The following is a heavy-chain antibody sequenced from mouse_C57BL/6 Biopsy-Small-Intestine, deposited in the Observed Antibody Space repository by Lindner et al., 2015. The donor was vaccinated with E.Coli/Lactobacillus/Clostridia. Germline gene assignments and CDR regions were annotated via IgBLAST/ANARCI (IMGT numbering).Heavy chain of an antibody. Sequence: SVKVSCKASGYRFTSYYIHWVRQAPGQGLEWMGIINPSSGTTTYLQKFQGRLTVTRDTSTNTVYMEMTSLGSEDTAVYYCARDISANGQFDYWGQGSLVAVS. CDR2: INPSSGTT. CDR1: GYRFTSYY. D-gene: IGHD2-13*01. J-gene: IGHJ3*01. CDR3: ARDISANGQFDY. V-gene: IGHV1-64*01.